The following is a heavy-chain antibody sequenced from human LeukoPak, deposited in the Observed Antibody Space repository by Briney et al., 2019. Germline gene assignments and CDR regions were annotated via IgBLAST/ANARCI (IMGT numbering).Heavy chain of an antibody. V-gene: IGHV4-39*07. CDR3: ASYGYSSGWYRLDAFDI. J-gene: IGHJ3*02. CDR1: GDSITSGTYY. Sequence: PSETLSLTCTVSGDSITSGTYYWSWIRQPPGKGLEWIGEINHSGSTNYNPSLKSRVTISVDTSKNQFSLKLSSVTAADTAVYYCASYGYSSGWYRLDAFDIWGQGTMVTVSS. CDR2: INHSGST. D-gene: IGHD6-19*01.